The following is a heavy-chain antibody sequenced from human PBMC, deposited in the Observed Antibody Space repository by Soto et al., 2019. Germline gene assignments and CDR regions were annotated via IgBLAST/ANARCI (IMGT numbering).Heavy chain of an antibody. CDR3: AHTRGSSWSRYYFDY. Sequence: SGPTLVNPTQTLTLTCTFSGFSLSTSGVGVGWIRQPPGKALEWLALIYWNDDKRYSPSLKSRLTITKDTSKNQVVLTMTNMDPVDTATYYCAHTRGSSWSRYYFDYWGQGTLVTVSS. V-gene: IGHV2-5*01. CDR2: IYWNDDK. D-gene: IGHD6-13*01. CDR1: GFSLSTSGVG. J-gene: IGHJ4*02.